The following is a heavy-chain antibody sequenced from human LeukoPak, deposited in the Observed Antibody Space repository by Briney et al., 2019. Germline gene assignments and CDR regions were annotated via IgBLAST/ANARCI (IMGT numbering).Heavy chain of an antibody. CDR2: ISAYNGNT. D-gene: IGHD4-23*01. J-gene: IGHJ4*02. CDR1: GYTFTSYG. V-gene: IGHV1-18*01. CDR3: ARDGPYDYGGNEAVG. Sequence: ASVKVSCKASGYTFTSYGISRVRQAPGQGLEWMGWISAYNGNTNYAQKLQGRVTMTTDTSTSTAYMELRSLRSDDTAVYYCARDGPYDYGGNEAVGWGQGTLVTVSS.